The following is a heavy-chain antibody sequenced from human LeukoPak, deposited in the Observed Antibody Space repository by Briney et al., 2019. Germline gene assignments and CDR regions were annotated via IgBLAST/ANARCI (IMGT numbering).Heavy chain of an antibody. CDR3: ARVVGGSGSYQYAFDY. Sequence: GGSLRLSCAASGFTFSGFSMSWVRQAPGKGLEWVANIKQDGSEKYYVDSVKGRFTISRDNAKNSLYLQMNSLRAEDTAVYYCARVVGGSGSYQYAFDYWGQGTLVTVSS. J-gene: IGHJ4*02. CDR1: GFTFSGFS. D-gene: IGHD1-26*01. V-gene: IGHV3-7*03. CDR2: IKQDGSEK.